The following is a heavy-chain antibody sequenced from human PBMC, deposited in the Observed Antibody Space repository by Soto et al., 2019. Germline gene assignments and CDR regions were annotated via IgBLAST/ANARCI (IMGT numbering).Heavy chain of an antibody. CDR2: IYYSGST. V-gene: IGHV4-31*03. D-gene: IGHD3-22*01. J-gene: IGHJ4*02. Sequence: QVQLQESGPGLVKPSQTLSLTCTVSGGSISSGGYYWSWIRQHPGKGLEWIGYIYYSGSTYYNPSLKRRVTISVDTSKNQFSLKMSSVTAADTAVYYCARVLYYYDSSGYYGAGSFDYWGQGTLVTVSS. CDR3: ARVLYYYDSSGYYGAGSFDY. CDR1: GGSISSGGYY.